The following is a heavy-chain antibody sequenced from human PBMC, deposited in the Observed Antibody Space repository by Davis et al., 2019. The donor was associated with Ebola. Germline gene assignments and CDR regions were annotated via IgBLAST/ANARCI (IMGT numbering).Heavy chain of an antibody. CDR2: INHSGST. J-gene: IGHJ5*02. CDR3: ARALTTVTTGWFDP. CDR1: GGSFSGYY. V-gene: IGHV4-34*01. Sequence: MPSETLSLTCAVYGGSFSGYYWSWIRQPPGKGLEWIGEINHSGSTNYNPSLKSRVTISVDKSNNQLSLKVNSVTAADTAVYYCARALTTVTTGWFDPWGQGTLVTVSS. D-gene: IGHD4-17*01.